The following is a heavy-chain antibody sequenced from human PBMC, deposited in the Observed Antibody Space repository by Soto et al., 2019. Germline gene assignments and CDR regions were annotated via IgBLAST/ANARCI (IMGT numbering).Heavy chain of an antibody. Sequence: QVQLVQSGAEVKKPGSSVKVSCKASGGTFSSCAISWVRQAPGQGLEWMGGIIPIFDTADYAQKFQGRVTITADESTNTAYMELSSLRSEDTAVYYCAGHSSGVPGYYYGMDVWGQGTTVTVSS. J-gene: IGHJ6*02. V-gene: IGHV1-69*12. D-gene: IGHD3-22*01. CDR2: IIPIFDTA. CDR3: AGHSSGVPGYYYGMDV. CDR1: GGTFSSCA.